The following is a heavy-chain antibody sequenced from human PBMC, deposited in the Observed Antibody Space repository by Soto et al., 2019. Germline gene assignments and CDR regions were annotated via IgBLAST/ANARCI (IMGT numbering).Heavy chain of an antibody. Sequence: GGSLRLSCAASGFTFSDYYMSWIRQAPGKGLEWVSYISSSSSYTNYADSVKGRFTISRDNAKNSLYLQMNSLRAEDTAVYYCARDNRVAVAGTDYYYYYGMDVWGQGTTVTVSS. CDR2: ISSSSSYT. CDR3: ARDNRVAVAGTDYYYYYGMDV. V-gene: IGHV3-11*06. J-gene: IGHJ6*02. D-gene: IGHD6-19*01. CDR1: GFTFSDYY.